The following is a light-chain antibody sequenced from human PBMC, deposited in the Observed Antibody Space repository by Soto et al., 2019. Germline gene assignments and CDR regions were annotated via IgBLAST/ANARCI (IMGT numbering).Light chain of an antibody. CDR1: QSVSSSY. Sequence: EIVLTQSPGTLSLSPGERATLSCRASQSVSSSYLAWYQQKVGQAPGLLIYGASSRATGTPDRFSGSGSGTDFTLTISRLEPEDFAVYYCQHYGSSPTFGQGTKVDIK. CDR2: GAS. J-gene: IGKJ1*01. CDR3: QHYGSSPT. V-gene: IGKV3-20*01.